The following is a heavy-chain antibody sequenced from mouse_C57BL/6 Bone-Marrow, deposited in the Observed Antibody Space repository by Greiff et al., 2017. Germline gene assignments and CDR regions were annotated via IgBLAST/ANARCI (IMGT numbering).Heavy chain of an antibody. V-gene: IGHV1-55*01. CDR1: GYNFNSYW. J-gene: IGHJ2*01. CDR3: ARAGPLERNFDY. CDR2: IYPTSGRT. D-gene: IGHD4-1*01. Sequence: QVQLKQPGAELVKPGASVKMSCKASGYNFNSYWITWVKQRPGQGLEWIGDIYPTSGRTNYNEKFKSKAILTVDTSSNTAYMQLSSLTSEDSAVFYCARAGPLERNFDYWGQGTTLTVSS.